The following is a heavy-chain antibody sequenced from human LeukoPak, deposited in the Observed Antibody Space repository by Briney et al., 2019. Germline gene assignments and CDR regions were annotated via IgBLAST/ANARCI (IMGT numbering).Heavy chain of an antibody. CDR2: ISGSGGST. Sequence: PGGSLRLSCAASGFTFSSYAMSWVRQAPGKGLEWVSSISGSGGSTDCAYSVKGRFTISRDNFKNTLNLQMNSLRAEDTAVYYCATRPGIAVAAPFDYWGQGTLVTVSS. CDR3: ATRPGIAVAAPFDY. D-gene: IGHD6-19*01. CDR1: GFTFSSYA. J-gene: IGHJ4*02. V-gene: IGHV3-23*01.